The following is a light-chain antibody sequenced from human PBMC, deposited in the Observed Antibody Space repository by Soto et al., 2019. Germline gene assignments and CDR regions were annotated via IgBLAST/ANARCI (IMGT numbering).Light chain of an antibody. CDR1: QSVSSSY. V-gene: IGKV3-20*01. CDR2: GAS. CDR3: QQYGSSPMYT. J-gene: IGKJ2*01. Sequence: EIVLTQSPGTLSLSPGERATLSCRASQSVSSSYFAWYQQKPGQAPRLLIYGASGRATGIPDRFSGSGSGTDFTLTISRLEPEDFAVYYCQQYGSSPMYTFGQGNKLAIK.